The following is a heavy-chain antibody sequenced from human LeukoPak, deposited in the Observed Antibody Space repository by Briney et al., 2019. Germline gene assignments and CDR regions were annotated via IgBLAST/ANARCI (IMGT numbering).Heavy chain of an antibody. J-gene: IGHJ2*01. V-gene: IGHV3-7*01. Sequence: GSLRLSCSASEFIFSNFWMSWVRQAPGKGPEWVANIKQDGSEKYYADSVKGRFTISRDNAETSLHLQMNSLRAEDTAVYYCARGGNHGDYWYFDLWGRGTLVTVSS. CDR1: EFIFSNFW. CDR2: IKQDGSEK. CDR3: ARGGNHGDYWYFDL. D-gene: IGHD4-17*01.